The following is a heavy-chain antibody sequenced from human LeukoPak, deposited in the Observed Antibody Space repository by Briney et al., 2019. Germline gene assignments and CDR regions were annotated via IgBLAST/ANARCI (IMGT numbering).Heavy chain of an antibody. CDR3: AREEDTGYCSGGSCLDY. CDR2: ISYDGSNK. V-gene: IGHV3-30*04. D-gene: IGHD2-15*01. Sequence: GGSLRLSCAASGFTFSSYAIHWVRRAPGKGLEWVAVISYDGSNKYYADSVKGRFTISRDNSKNTLYLQMNSLRGEDTAVYYCAREEDTGYCSGGSCLDYWGQGTLVTVSS. CDR1: GFTFSSYA. J-gene: IGHJ4*02.